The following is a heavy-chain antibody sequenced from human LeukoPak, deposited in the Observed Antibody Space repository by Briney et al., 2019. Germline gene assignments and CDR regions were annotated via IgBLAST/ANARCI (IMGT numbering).Heavy chain of an antibody. CDR3: ARTPPPNYYDSSGYFPYFDY. D-gene: IGHD3-22*01. V-gene: IGHV5-51*01. CDR1: GYRFTSYW. Sequence: GGSLQISCQGSGYRFTSYWIGWVRQLPGKGLEWMGIIYPGDSDTRYSPSFQGQVTISADKSISTASLQWSSLKASGTAMYYCARTPPPNYYDSSGYFPYFDYWGQGTLVTVSS. J-gene: IGHJ4*02. CDR2: IYPGDSDT.